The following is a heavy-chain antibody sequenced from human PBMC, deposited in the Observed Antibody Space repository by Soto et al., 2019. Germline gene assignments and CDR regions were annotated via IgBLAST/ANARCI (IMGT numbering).Heavy chain of an antibody. J-gene: IGHJ4*02. D-gene: IGHD2-8*01. CDR2: INTRGGGT. CDR1: GFTFTSYA. Sequence: EVQLLESGGGLLQPGGSLRLSCAASGFTFTSYAMSWVRQAPGKGLEWVSSINTRGGGTYYSDSVKGRFTISRDNSKNTRYLQMNSLRAEDTAIYYCARGANGLFSDYWGQGTLVTVSA. V-gene: IGHV3-23*01. CDR3: ARGANGLFSDY.